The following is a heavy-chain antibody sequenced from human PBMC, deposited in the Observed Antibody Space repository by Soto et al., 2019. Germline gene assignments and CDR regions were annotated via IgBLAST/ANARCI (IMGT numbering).Heavy chain of an antibody. D-gene: IGHD1-1*01. V-gene: IGHV4-30-4*01. Sequence: PSETLSLTGSVSGGSINNYEYYWTWIRQPPGEGLEWIGHIYYTGSTSYNPSLKSRVTISLDTSKNQFSLKVNSVSAADTAVYYCGRDRSNSHEFFECWGKRNLLRVSS. CDR2: IYYTGST. J-gene: IGHJ4*02. CDR1: GGSINNYEYY. CDR3: GRDRSNSHEFFEC.